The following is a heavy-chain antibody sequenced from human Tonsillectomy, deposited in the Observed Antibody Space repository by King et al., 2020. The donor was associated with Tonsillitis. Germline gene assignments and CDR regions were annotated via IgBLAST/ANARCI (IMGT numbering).Heavy chain of an antibody. J-gene: IGHJ4*02. CDR3: ASSYYGSGPYGG. CDR2: ISYDGSNK. CDR1: GFTFSSYG. V-gene: IGHV3-30*03. D-gene: IGHD3-10*01. Sequence: VQLVESGGGVVQPGRSLRLSCAASGFTFSSYGMHWVRQAPGKGLEGVAVISYDGSNKYYADSVKGRFTISRDNSKNTLYLQMNSLRAEDTAVYYCASSYYGSGPYGGWGQGTLVTVSS.